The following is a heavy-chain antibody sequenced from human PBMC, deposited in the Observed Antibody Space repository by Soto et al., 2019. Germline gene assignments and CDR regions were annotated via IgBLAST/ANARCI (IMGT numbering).Heavy chain of an antibody. V-gene: IGHV3-13*01. Sequence: GGSLRLSCAASGFTFSSYDMHWVRQATGKGLEWVSAIGTAGDTYYPGSVKGRFTISRENAKNSLYLQMNSLRAGDTAVYYCARGPPGDYYYYMDVWGKGTTVTVSS. D-gene: IGHD3-10*01. CDR1: GFTFSSYD. CDR3: ARGPPGDYYYYMDV. CDR2: IGTAGDT. J-gene: IGHJ6*03.